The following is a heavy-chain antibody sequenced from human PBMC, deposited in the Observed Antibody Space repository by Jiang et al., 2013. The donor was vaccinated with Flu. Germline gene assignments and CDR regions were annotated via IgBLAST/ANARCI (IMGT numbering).Heavy chain of an antibody. CDR3: ARPTGGGMYYFDY. D-gene: IGHD4-23*01. Sequence: KSRVTISVDTSKNQFSLKLSSVTAADTAVYYCARPTGGGMYYFDYWGQGTLVTVSS. V-gene: IGHV4-34*01. J-gene: IGHJ4*02.